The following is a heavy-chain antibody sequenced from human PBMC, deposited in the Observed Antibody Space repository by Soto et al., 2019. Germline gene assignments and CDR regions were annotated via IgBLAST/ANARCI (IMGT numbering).Heavy chain of an antibody. Sequence: SETLSLTCTVSNGSISTYYWSWIRQPPGRSLEWIGHIYYTGSPSYNPTLKSRVTISVDTSKNQFSLKLSSVTAADTAVYYCARSGVRGVMLNWFDPWGQGTLVTVSS. J-gene: IGHJ5*02. D-gene: IGHD3-10*01. CDR3: ARSGVRGVMLNWFDP. CDR1: NGSISTYY. V-gene: IGHV4-59*05. CDR2: IYYTGSP.